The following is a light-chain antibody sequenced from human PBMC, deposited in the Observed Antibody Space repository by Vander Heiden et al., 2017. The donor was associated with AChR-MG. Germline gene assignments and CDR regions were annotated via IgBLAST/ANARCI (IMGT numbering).Light chain of an antibody. CDR3: QRYGGSQGYI. CDR1: QSDSYNS. J-gene: IGKJ2*01. CDR2: GAS. V-gene: IGKV3-20*01. Sequence: EIVLTQSPGTLSLSPGERATLSCRASQSDSYNSLVWYQQKPGQAPRLLIYGASSRATGIPDRFSGNGSGTEFTLTVTRREPEDFAVYYCQRYGGSQGYIYGPRTKLEL.